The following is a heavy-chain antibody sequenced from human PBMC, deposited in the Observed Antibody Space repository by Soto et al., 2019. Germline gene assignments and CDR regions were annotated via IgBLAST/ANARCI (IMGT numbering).Heavy chain of an antibody. CDR2: INNDGIRT. CDR1: GFTFSNFL. J-gene: IGHJ4*02. Sequence: EVQLVESGGGLVQPGGSLRLSCAVSGFTFSNFLMHWVRQAPGKGLVWVSRINNDGIRTNYADSVKGRFTISRDNVKNTLYLQMDSLRAEDTAVYYCARDVHLQSFDYWGQGTLVTVSS. V-gene: IGHV3-74*01. D-gene: IGHD1-1*01. CDR3: ARDVHLQSFDY.